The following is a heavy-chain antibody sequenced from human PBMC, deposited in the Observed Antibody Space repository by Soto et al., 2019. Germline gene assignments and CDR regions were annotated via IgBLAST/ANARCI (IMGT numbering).Heavy chain of an antibody. J-gene: IGHJ4*02. CDR3: AKMEGMHPCAYSFDY. CDR2: IYGGGNGP. D-gene: IGHD3-10*01. Sequence: EVQVLESGGGLVQPGGSLRLSCAATGFTFSDFAMSWVRQAPGKGLEWVSRIYGGGNGPHYADSVKGRVTISRDNSKNTSYLQTNSLRAEDTAVYYCAKMEGMHPCAYSFDYWGQGTLVTVSS. V-gene: IGHV3-23*01. CDR1: GFTFSDFA.